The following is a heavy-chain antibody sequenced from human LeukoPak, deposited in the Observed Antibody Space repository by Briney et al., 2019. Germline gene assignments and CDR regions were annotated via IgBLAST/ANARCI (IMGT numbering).Heavy chain of an antibody. CDR1: GGFFSGYY. CDR3: ARGGAGSVPAAYNWFDP. D-gene: IGHD2-2*01. CDR2: INHNGST. J-gene: IGHJ5*02. V-gene: IGHV4-34*01. Sequence: SETLSLTCAVCGGFFSGYYWRWVRQPPGKGLEWIGEINHNGSTNYNPSLKSRVTISVDTTKNQFSLKLSSVAGEDTAVYYCARGGAGSVPAAYNWFDPWGQGTLVTVSS.